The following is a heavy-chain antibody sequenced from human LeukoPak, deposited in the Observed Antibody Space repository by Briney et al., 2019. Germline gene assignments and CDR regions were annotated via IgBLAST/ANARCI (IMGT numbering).Heavy chain of an antibody. J-gene: IGHJ3*02. Sequence: GSLRLSCAASGFTFRRYGMSWVRQAPGKGLEWIGNIFYSGSTYYSPSLRSRVTISLDTSRNQFSLKLNSVTAADTAVYYCAKSNGYGLVDIWGQGTMVTVSS. CDR3: AKSNGYGLVDI. CDR1: GFTFRRYG. D-gene: IGHD3-10*01. CDR2: IFYSGST. V-gene: IGHV4-39*07.